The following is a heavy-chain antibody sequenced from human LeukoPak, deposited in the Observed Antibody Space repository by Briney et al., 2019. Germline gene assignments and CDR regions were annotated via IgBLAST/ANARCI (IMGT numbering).Heavy chain of an antibody. V-gene: IGHV1-18*01. CDR3: ARGRYYGSSGFRANDY. D-gene: IGHD3-22*01. CDR2: ISAYNGNT. J-gene: IGHJ4*02. Sequence: ASVKVSCKASGYTFTSYGISWVRQAPGQGLEWMGWISAYNGNTNYAQKLQGRVTMTTDTSTSTAYMELRSLRSDDTAVYYCARGRYYGSSGFRANDYWGQGTLVTVSS. CDR1: GYTFTSYG.